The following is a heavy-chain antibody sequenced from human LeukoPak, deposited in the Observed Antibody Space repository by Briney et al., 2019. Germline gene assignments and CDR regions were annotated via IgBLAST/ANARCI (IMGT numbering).Heavy chain of an antibody. J-gene: IGHJ4*02. CDR2: ISSSSSYI. V-gene: IGHV3-21*01. Sequence: NPGGSLGLSCAASGFTFSSYSMNWVRQAPGKGLEWVSSISSSSSYIYYADSVKGRFTISRDNAKNSLYLQMNSLRAEDTAVYYCASELLWFGEDYFDYWGQGTLVTVSS. CDR3: ASELLWFGEDYFDY. D-gene: IGHD3-10*01. CDR1: GFTFSSYS.